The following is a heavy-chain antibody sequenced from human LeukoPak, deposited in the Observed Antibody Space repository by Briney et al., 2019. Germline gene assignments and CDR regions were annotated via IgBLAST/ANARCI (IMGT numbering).Heavy chain of an antibody. J-gene: IGHJ4*02. D-gene: IGHD3-22*01. CDR2: INKDGSDK. Sequence: GGSLRLSCVGSGFTFSSYWMTWVRQAPGKGLEWVANINKDGSDKNYVDSVKGRFTISRDNAKNTLYLQMNSLRAEDTAVYYCAREVHSSGYFFFDYWGQGTLVTVSS. CDR1: GFTFSSYW. V-gene: IGHV3-7*01. CDR3: AREVHSSGYFFFDY.